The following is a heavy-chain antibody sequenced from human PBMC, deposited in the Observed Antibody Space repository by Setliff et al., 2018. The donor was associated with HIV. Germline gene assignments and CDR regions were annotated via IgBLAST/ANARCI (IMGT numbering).Heavy chain of an antibody. CDR2: ISPMFGTT. CDR1: GGPFTSYA. J-gene: IGHJ5*02. V-gene: IGHV1-69*13. CDR3: ARDRTARSWFDP. D-gene: IGHD6-25*01. Sequence: SVKVPCKASGGPFTSYAFSWVRQAPGQGLEWLGGISPMFGTTNYAQKFQGRVTITADESTSTAYMEMSSLRSEDTAVYYWARDRTARSWFDPWGQGTLVTVS.